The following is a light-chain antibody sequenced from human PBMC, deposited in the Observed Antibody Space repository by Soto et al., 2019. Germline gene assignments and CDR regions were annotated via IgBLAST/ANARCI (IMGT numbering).Light chain of an antibody. CDR2: GAS. Sequence: DIVMTQSPATLSVSKGERATLSCRASQSVSSNLAWYQQKPGQAPRLLVYGASTSATGIPPRFSGSGSGTEFILTISSLLSEDFALYYGQQYNNWPSFTFGPGTKVDIK. CDR3: QQYNNWPSFT. CDR1: QSVSSN. V-gene: IGKV3-15*01. J-gene: IGKJ3*01.